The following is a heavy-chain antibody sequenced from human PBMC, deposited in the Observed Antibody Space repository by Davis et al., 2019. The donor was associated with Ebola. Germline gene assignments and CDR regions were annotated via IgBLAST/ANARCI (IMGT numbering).Heavy chain of an antibody. Sequence: GESLKISCKGSGYSFTSYWIGWVRQMPGKGLEWMGIIYPGDSDTRYSPSFQGQVTISADKSISTAYLQWSSLKASDTAMYYCARQITMIVVVTDSPVNAFDIWGQGTMVTVSS. CDR2: IYPGDSDT. V-gene: IGHV5-51*01. J-gene: IGHJ3*02. CDR1: GYSFTSYW. D-gene: IGHD3-22*01. CDR3: ARQITMIVVVTDSPVNAFDI.